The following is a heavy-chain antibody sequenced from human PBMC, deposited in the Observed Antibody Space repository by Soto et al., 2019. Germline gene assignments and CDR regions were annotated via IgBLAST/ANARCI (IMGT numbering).Heavy chain of an antibody. D-gene: IGHD3-10*01. V-gene: IGHV4-31*03. CDR2: ISYSGST. CDR1: GGSISSGGYY. CDR3: ARVLSPNYYGSGSFQH. Sequence: SETLSLTCTVSGGSISSGGYYWSWIRQHPGKGLEWMGYISYSGSTYYNPSLKSRGTISVDTSKNQFSLKLSSVTAADTAVYYCARVLSPNYYGSGSFQHWGQGTLVTGSS. J-gene: IGHJ1*01.